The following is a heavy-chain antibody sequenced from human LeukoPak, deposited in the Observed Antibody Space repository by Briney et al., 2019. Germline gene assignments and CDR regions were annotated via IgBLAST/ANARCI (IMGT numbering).Heavy chain of an antibody. Sequence: GASVKVSCKASGYTFTGYYILWVRQAPGQGLEWMGWINPNSGGTNYAQKFQGRVTMTRDTSTSTAYMVMSRLKSDDTAVYYCARGFINGYDFDYWGQGTLVTVSS. V-gene: IGHV1-2*02. D-gene: IGHD5-12*01. J-gene: IGHJ4*02. CDR1: GYTFTGYY. CDR2: INPNSGGT. CDR3: ARGFINGYDFDY.